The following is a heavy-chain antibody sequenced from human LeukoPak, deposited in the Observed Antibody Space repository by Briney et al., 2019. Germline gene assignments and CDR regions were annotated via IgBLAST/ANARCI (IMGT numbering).Heavy chain of an antibody. Sequence: PSETLSLTCAVSGGSINSSSSYYWGWIRQPPGKGLEGIGSIYYSGSTYHNPSLKSRVTISVDTSKNQFSLKLSSVTAADTAVYYCARLPMAMGVFDYWGQGTLVTVSS. CDR2: IYYSGST. J-gene: IGHJ4*02. D-gene: IGHD3-10*01. V-gene: IGHV4-39*01. CDR3: ARLPMAMGVFDY. CDR1: GGSINSSSSYY.